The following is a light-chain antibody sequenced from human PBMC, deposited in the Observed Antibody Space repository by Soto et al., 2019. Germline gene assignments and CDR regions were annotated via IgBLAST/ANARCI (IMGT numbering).Light chain of an antibody. CDR1: QTISTY. CDR2: DAS. CDR3: QQSDSTPYT. Sequence: DIQMTQSPSSLSASVGDRVTITCRASQTISTYLNWYQQKPGKAPRLLIYDASSLLSGVPSRFSGSGSGTDFDLTIASLQPADFSTYYCQQSDSTPYTFGQGTKVEI. J-gene: IGKJ2*01. V-gene: IGKV1-39*01.